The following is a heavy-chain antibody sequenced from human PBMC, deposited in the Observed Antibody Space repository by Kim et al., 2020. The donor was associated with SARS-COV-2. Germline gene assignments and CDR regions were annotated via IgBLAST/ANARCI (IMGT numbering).Heavy chain of an antibody. CDR1: GDSVSSGSYY. V-gene: IGHV4-61*01. J-gene: IGHJ5*02. CDR2: IDYSGST. CDR3: ARAWTYYYESSGDYAGWFAP. D-gene: IGHD3-22*01. Sequence: SETLSLTCTVSGDSVSSGSYYWSWIRQPPGKGLEWIGYIDYSGSTDYNPSLKSRVTISVDTSKNQFSLKLSSVTAADTVVYYCARAWTYYYESSGDYAGWFAPWGQGPLVTVSS.